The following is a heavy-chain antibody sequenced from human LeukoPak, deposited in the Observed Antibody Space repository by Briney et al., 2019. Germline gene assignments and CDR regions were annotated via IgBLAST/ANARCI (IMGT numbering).Heavy chain of an antibody. J-gene: IGHJ4*02. Sequence: SQTLSLTCTVSGASIANTFYYWNWLRQPAGKGLEWIGRIYTTGSTDYNPSLKRRVTISLDTARNQFSLKLSSVTAADTAVYYCARRQDGHDYWGQGTLVTVSS. CDR1: GASIANTFYY. CDR2: IYTTGST. V-gene: IGHV4-61*02. CDR3: ARRQDGHDY.